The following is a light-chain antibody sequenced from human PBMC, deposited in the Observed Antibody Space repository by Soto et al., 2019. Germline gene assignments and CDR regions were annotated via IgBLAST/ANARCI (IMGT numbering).Light chain of an antibody. Sequence: DIQMTQFPSSVSASVGDRVTITCRASQPLGAWLAWYQQKPGKAPKLLIYATSTLESGVPSRFSGSGSGTEFTLTISSLPPEDFATYYCQQADIFQLTFGGGTRVEIK. J-gene: IGKJ4*01. CDR3: QQADIFQLT. V-gene: IGKV1-12*01. CDR1: QPLGAW. CDR2: ATS.